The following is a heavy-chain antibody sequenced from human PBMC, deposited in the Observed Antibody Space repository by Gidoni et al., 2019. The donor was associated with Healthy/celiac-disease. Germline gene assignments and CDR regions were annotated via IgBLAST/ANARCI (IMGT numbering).Heavy chain of an antibody. CDR3: ARDRGGYDPYYFDY. D-gene: IGHD5-12*01. J-gene: IGHJ4*02. CDR1: GGSISSGSYY. Sequence: QVQLQESGPGLVKPSQTLSLTCTVSGGSISSGSYYWSWIRQPAGKGLEWIGRIYTSGSTNYNPSLKSRVTISVDTSKNQFSLKLSSVTAADTAVYYCARDRGGYDPYYFDYWGQGTLVTVSS. V-gene: IGHV4-61*02. CDR2: IYTSGST.